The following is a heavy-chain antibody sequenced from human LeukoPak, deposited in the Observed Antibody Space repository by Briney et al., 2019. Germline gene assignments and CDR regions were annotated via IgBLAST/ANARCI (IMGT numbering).Heavy chain of an antibody. CDR2: INYSGNT. J-gene: IGHJ4*02. Sequence: SETLSLTCTVSGGSISGYYWGWVRQPPGKGLECFGTINYSGNTNYNPSLKSRVTMSVDTSKNQFSLRLTSVTAADTAVYYCARLRDLYNVFEYWGQGALVTVSS. V-gene: IGHV4-59*08. CDR3: ARLRDLYNVFEY. CDR1: GGSISGYY. D-gene: IGHD3-16*01.